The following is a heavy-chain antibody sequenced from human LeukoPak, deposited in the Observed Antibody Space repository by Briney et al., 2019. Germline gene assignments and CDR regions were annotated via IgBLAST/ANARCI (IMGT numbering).Heavy chain of an antibody. J-gene: IGHJ4*02. D-gene: IGHD3-3*01. CDR2: INHSGST. Sequence: PSETLSLTCAVYGGSFSGYYWSWIRQPPGKGLEWIGEINHSGSTNYNPSLKSRVTKSVDTSKNQFSLKLSSVTAADTAVYYCARLMVPFTIFGVVEYYFDYWGQGTLVTVSS. V-gene: IGHV4-34*01. CDR1: GGSFSGYY. CDR3: ARLMVPFTIFGVVEYYFDY.